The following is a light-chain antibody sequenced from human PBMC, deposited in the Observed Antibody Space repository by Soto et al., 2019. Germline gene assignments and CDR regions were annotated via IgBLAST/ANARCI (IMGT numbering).Light chain of an antibody. J-gene: IGKJ1*01. CDR3: QQYGSSPM. CDR2: GAC. Sequence: EIVLTQSPGTLSLSPGERATLSCRASQSVSSSYLAWYQQKPGQAPRLLIYGACSRATGIPDRFSGSGSGTDFTLTSSRLEPEDVAVYYCQQYGSSPMFGQGTKVEIK. V-gene: IGKV3-20*01. CDR1: QSVSSSY.